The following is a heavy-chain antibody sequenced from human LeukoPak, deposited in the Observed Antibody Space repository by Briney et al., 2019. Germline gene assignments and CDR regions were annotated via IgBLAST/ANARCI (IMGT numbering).Heavy chain of an antibody. CDR3: ARSELTEWELVYYYMDV. J-gene: IGHJ6*03. Sequence: SETLSLTCAVSGGSISSSNWWSWVRQPPGKGLEWIGEIYHSGSTNYNPSLKSRVTISVDTSKNQFSLKLSSVTAADTAVYYCARSELTEWELVYYYMDVWGKGTTVTVSS. V-gene: IGHV4-4*02. CDR2: IYHSGST. D-gene: IGHD1-26*01. CDR1: GGSISSSNW.